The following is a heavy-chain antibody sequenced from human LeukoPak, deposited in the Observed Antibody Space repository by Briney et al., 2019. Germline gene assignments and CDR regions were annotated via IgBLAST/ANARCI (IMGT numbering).Heavy chain of an antibody. CDR1: GGSISSYY. CDR3: ARVGYCSSTSCYVFDY. D-gene: IGHD2-2*01. J-gene: IGHJ4*02. Sequence: SETLSLTCTVSGGSISSYYWSWIRQPAGQGLEWIGRIYTSGSTNYNPSLKSRVTMSVDTSKNQFSLKLSSVTAADTAVYYCARVGYCSSTSCYVFDYWGQGTLVTVSS. V-gene: IGHV4-4*07. CDR2: IYTSGST.